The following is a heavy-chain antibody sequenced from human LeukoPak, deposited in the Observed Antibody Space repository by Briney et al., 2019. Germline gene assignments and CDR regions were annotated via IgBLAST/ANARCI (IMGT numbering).Heavy chain of an antibody. D-gene: IGHD3-16*02. J-gene: IGHJ4*02. CDR1: RYTFTGYF. CDR2: INPNSGVT. CDR3: ARGEITSGGVIVVFDY. Sequence: ASVKDSCKASRYTFTGYFMHWVRPAPGPGLEWMGWINPNSGVTNYAKKFHGRGTMTRDTSISTAYMELSKLRSDDTAVYYCARGEITSGGVIVVFDYWGQGTLVTVSS. V-gene: IGHV1-2*02.